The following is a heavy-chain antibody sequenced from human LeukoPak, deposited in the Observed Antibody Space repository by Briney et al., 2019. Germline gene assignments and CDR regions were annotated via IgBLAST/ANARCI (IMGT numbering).Heavy chain of an antibody. D-gene: IGHD3-10*01. CDR3: ARVTYGSGTYGAFDY. CDR2: ISTSGSTI. V-gene: IGHV3-11*01. Sequence: GGSLRLSCAASGFTFSNAWMSWVRQAPGKGLEWVSYISTSGSTIFYADSVKGRFTISRDNSKNTLYLQMNSLRAEDTAVYYCARVTYGSGTYGAFDYWGQGTLVTVSS. CDR1: GFTFSNAW. J-gene: IGHJ4*02.